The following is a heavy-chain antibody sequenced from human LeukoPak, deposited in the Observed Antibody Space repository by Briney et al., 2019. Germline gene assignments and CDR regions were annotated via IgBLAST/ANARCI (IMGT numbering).Heavy chain of an antibody. CDR2: ISAYNGKT. V-gene: IGHV1-18*01. CDR3: ARHRTGAVLRYVDWSYYGMDV. D-gene: IGHD3-9*01. CDR1: GYTFTSCG. Sequence: ASVTVSCKASGYTFTSCGISWVRQAPGQGREWMGWISAYNGKTNDAQKLQGRVTMTTDTSTSTAYMELRSLRCDDTAAYYCARHRTGAVLRYVDWSYYGMDVWGQGTTVTVSS. J-gene: IGHJ6*02.